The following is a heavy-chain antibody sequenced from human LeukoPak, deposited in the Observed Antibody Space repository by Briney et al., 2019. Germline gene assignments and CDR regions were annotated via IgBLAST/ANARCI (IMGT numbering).Heavy chain of an antibody. V-gene: IGHV3-21*04. CDR2: ISSSSSYI. Sequence: PGGSLRLSCAASGFTFSSYSMNWVRQAPGKGLEWVSSISSSSSYIYYADSVKGRFTISRDNAKNSLYLQMNSLSAEDTAVYYCARVPGGYDTLYDYWGQGTLVTVSS. CDR3: ARVPGGYDTLYDY. J-gene: IGHJ4*02. D-gene: IGHD2-2*01. CDR1: GFTFSSYS.